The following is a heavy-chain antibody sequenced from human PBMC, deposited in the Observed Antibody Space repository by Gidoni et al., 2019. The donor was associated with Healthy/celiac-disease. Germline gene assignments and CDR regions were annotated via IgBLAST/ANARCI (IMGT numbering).Heavy chain of an antibody. CDR1: GFTFSSYW. D-gene: IGHD3-3*01. V-gene: IGHV3-7*01. Sequence: EVQLVESGGGLVQPGGSLRLSCAASGFTFSSYWMSWVRQAPGKGLEWVANIKQDGSEKYYVDSVKGRFTISRDNAKNSLYLQMNSLRAEDTAVYYCAALWHDFWNDWGYWGQGTLVTVSS. CDR3: AALWHDFWNDWGY. J-gene: IGHJ4*02. CDR2: IKQDGSEK.